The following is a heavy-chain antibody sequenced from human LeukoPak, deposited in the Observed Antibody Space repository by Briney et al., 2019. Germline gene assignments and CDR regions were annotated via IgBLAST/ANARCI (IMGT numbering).Heavy chain of an antibody. Sequence: PGGSLRLSCAASGFTFSNAWMSWVRQAPGKGLEWVGRIKSKTDCGTTDYAAPVKGRFTISRDDSKNTLYLKMNRLKTEDTAVYYCTTPVGYCTNGVCAPQYWGQGTLVTVSS. V-gene: IGHV3-15*01. D-gene: IGHD2-8*01. CDR3: TTPVGYCTNGVCAPQY. J-gene: IGHJ4*02. CDR2: IKSKTDCGTT. CDR1: GFTFSNAW.